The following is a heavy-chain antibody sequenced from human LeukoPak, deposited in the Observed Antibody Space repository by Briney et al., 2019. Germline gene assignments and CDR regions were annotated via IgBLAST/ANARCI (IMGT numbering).Heavy chain of an antibody. CDR2: IIPIFGTA. V-gene: IGHV1-69*01. Sequence: GSSVKVSCKASGGTFSSYAISWVRQAPGQGLEWMGGIIPIFGTANYAQKFQGRVTITADESTSTAYMELSSLRSEDTAVYYCARVRFLEWLFDYYYMDVWGKGTTVTVSS. J-gene: IGHJ6*03. CDR1: GGTFSSYA. CDR3: ARVRFLEWLFDYYYMDV. D-gene: IGHD3-3*01.